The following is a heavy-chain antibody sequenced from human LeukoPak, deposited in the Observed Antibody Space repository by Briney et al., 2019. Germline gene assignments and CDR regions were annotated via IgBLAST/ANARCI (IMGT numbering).Heavy chain of an antibody. CDR2: IPYDGSNK. J-gene: IGHJ4*02. Sequence: GGSLRLSCAASGFTFSSYAMHWARQAPSKGLEWGADIPYDGSNKYYADSVKGRLTISRDNSKSTLYLQMNSLRAEDTATYYCARSPYYDILAGFYYYFDYWGQGTLVTVSS. D-gene: IGHD3-9*01. CDR1: GFTFSSYA. V-gene: IGHV3-30-3*01. CDR3: ARSPYYDILAGFYYYFDY.